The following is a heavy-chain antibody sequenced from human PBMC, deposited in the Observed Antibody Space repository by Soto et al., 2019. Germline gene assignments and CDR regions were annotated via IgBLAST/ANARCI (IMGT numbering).Heavy chain of an antibody. J-gene: IGHJ3*02. V-gene: IGHV4-39*01. Sequence: PSETLSLTCTVSGGSISSTSYYWAWIRQPPGKGLEWIGSIYYSGSTYYNPSLKSRVTISVDTSKNQFSLKLSSVTAADTAVYYCANRDSSGYNAFDIWGQGTMVTVSS. CDR2: IYYSGST. CDR1: GGSISSTSYY. D-gene: IGHD3-22*01. CDR3: ANRDSSGYNAFDI.